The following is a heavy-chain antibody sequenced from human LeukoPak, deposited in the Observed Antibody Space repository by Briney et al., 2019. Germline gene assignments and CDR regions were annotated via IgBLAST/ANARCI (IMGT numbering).Heavy chain of an antibody. Sequence: SETLSLTCTVSGGSISSYHWSWIRQPPGKGLEWIGYIYYSGSTNYNPSLKSRVTISVDTSKNQFSLKLSSVTAADTAVYYCARGGYYYGSGSSDLSYWGQGTLVTVSS. V-gene: IGHV4-59*01. CDR2: IYYSGST. D-gene: IGHD3-10*01. J-gene: IGHJ4*02. CDR3: ARGGYYYGSGSSDLSY. CDR1: GGSISSYH.